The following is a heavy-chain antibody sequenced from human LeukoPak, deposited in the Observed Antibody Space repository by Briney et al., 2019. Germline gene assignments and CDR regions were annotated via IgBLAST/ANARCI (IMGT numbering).Heavy chain of an antibody. J-gene: IGHJ4*02. Sequence: SETLSLTCTVSGGSISSYYWSWIRQPPGKGLEWIGYSYYSGSTNYNPSLKSRVTISVDTSKTQFSLRLSSVTAADTAVYYCASGHYDSSGYWSPYYFDCWGQGTLVTVSS. CDR1: GGSISSYY. V-gene: IGHV4-59*01. D-gene: IGHD3-22*01. CDR3: ASGHYDSSGYWSPYYFDC. CDR2: SYYSGST.